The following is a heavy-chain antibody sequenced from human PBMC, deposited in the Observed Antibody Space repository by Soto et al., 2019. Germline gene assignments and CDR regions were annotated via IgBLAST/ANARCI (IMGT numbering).Heavy chain of an antibody. CDR2: IIPIIATA. J-gene: IGHJ4*02. CDR1: GGNFIDYA. CDR3: AREGGDIVQMVYALPWY. Sequence: QVQLVQSGAEVKKPGSSVRVSCEASGGNFIDYAFSWVRQAPGQGLEWMGGIIPIIATADYAQKFQGRVTMTRDTSISTAYMELSRLTSDDTAVYYCAREGGDIVQMVYALPWYWGQGTLVTVSS. V-gene: IGHV1-69*06. D-gene: IGHD2-8*01.